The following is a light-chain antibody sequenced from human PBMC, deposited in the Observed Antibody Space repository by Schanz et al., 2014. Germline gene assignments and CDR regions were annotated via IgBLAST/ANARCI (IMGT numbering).Light chain of an antibody. Sequence: ETVLTQSPGTLSLSPGERATLSCRASQSVTSTYLAWYQQKPGQAPRLLIYDASNRATGIPARFSGSGSGTDFTLTISSLEPEDFAVYYCQQHSKWPLTWTFGQGTKVEIK. CDR1: QSVTSTY. J-gene: IGKJ1*01. CDR3: QQHSKWPLTWT. CDR2: DAS. V-gene: IGKV3-11*01.